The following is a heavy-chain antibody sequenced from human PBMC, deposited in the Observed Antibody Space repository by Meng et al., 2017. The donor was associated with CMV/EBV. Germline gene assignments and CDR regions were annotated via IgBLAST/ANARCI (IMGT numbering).Heavy chain of an antibody. J-gene: IGHJ6*02. Sequence: ASAQVSCKASGYTFTGYYMHWGRQAPGQGLVWMGWINPNSGGTNYAQKFQGRVTMTRDTSISTAYMELSRLRSDDTAVYYCARDFANEGVYYYDYYYGMDVWGQGTTVTVSS. CDR1: GYTFTGYY. D-gene: IGHD3-10*01. CDR2: INPNSGGT. V-gene: IGHV1-2*02. CDR3: ARDFANEGVYYYDYYYGMDV.